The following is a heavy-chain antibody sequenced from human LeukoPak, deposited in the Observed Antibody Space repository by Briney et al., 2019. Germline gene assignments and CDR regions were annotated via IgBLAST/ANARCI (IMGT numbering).Heavy chain of an antibody. D-gene: IGHD2-15*01. CDR3: VPYCSGGSCSDY. V-gene: IGHV3-23*01. Sequence: PGGSLRLSCSASGFTFSSYAMSWVRQAPGKGLEWVSAISGSGGSTYYADSVKGRFTISRDNSKNTLYLQMNSLRAEDTAVYYCVPYCSGGSCSDYWGQGTLVTVSS. CDR1: GFTFSSYA. J-gene: IGHJ4*02. CDR2: ISGSGGST.